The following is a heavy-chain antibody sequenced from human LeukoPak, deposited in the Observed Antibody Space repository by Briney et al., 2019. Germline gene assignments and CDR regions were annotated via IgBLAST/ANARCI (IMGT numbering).Heavy chain of an antibody. CDR1: GFTFSSYA. CDR3: AKDSRIAAAGPVDAFDI. D-gene: IGHD6-13*01. V-gene: IGHV3-23*01. CDR2: ISGSGGST. Sequence: GGSLRLSCAASGFTFSSYAMSWVRQAPGKGLEWVSAISGSGGSTYYADSVKGRFTISRDNSKNTLYLQMNSLRAEDTAVYYCAKDSRIAAAGPVDAFDIWGRGTMVTVSS. J-gene: IGHJ3*02.